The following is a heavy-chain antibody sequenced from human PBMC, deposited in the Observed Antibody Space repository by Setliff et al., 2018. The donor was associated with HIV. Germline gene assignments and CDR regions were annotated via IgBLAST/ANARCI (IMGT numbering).Heavy chain of an antibody. CDR1: GFTLTELS. Sequence: ASVKVSCKASGFTLTELSMHWVRQAPGKGLEWMGSFNPEDGKTIYAQKFQGRVTMIEDTSTDTAYMELSSLRSEDTAVYYCTTGLPLFCSGGSCLFDFWGQGTLVTVSS. CDR3: TTGLPLFCSGGSCLFDF. V-gene: IGHV1-24*01. D-gene: IGHD2-15*01. CDR2: FNPEDGKT. J-gene: IGHJ4*02.